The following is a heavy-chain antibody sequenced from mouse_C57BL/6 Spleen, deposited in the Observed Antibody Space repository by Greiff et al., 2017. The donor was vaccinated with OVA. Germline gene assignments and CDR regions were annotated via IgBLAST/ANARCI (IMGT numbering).Heavy chain of an antibody. D-gene: IGHD2-3*01. CDR3: VPWDGSYAMDY. CDR1: GYTFTSYW. CDR2: IDPSDSYT. J-gene: IGHJ4*01. Sequence: QVQLQQPGAELVKPGASVKLSCKASGYTFTSYWMQWVKQRPGQGLEWIGEIDPSDSYTNYNQKFKGKATLTVDTSSSTAYMQLSSLTSEDSAVYYCVPWDGSYAMDYWGQGTSVTVSS. V-gene: IGHV1-50*01.